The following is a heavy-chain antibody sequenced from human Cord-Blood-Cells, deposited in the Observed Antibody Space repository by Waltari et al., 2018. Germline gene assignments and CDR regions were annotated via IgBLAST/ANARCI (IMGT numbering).Heavy chain of an antibody. CDR1: GGSIRSYY. CDR2: IYTSGST. CDR3: ARVRGIQISWYFDL. V-gene: IGHV4-4*07. Sequence: QVQLQESGPGLVKPSETLSLTCTVSGGSIRSYYWSWIRQHAGKGLEWIGRIYTSGSTNYNPALKSRVTMSVDASKNQFSLELSSVTAADTAVYYCARVRGIQISWYFDLWGRGTLVTVSS. D-gene: IGHD3-16*01. J-gene: IGHJ2*01.